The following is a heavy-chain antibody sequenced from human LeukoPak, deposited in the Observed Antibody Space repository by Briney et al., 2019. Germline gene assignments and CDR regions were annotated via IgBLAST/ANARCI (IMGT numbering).Heavy chain of an antibody. CDR2: IYSGGST. Sequence: GGSLRLSCAASGFTVSSNYMSWVRQAPGKGPEWVSVIYSGGSTYYADSVKGRFTISRDNSKNTLYLQMNSLRAEDTAVYYCARVLSYSSGWGSYYYYYYMDVWGKGTTVTVSS. J-gene: IGHJ6*03. D-gene: IGHD6-19*01. CDR1: GFTVSSNY. V-gene: IGHV3-53*01. CDR3: ARVLSYSSGWGSYYYYYYMDV.